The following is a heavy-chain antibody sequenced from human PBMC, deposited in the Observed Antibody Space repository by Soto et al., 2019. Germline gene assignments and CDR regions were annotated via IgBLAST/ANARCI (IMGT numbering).Heavy chain of an antibody. J-gene: IGHJ5*02. CDR3: AREFCSGGNCYTYYFDP. D-gene: IGHD2-15*01. CDR1: GLTFNRCL. V-gene: IGHV3-74*01. CDR2: INTDGSNT. Sequence: GGSLRLSCAASGLTFNRCLMHWVRHAPGKGLVWVSHINTDGSNTNYADSVKGRFTISRDNAKSTLFLQMNSLRDEDTAVYYCAREFCSGGNCYTYYFDPWGQGIPVTVSS.